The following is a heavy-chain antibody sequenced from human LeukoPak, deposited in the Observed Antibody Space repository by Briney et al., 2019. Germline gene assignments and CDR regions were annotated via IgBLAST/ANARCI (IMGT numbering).Heavy chain of an antibody. CDR3: ARWAGTCTIASCYTPLDY. J-gene: IGHJ4*02. V-gene: IGHV1-69*01. D-gene: IGHD2-2*02. CDR1: GGTFSNYG. Sequence: GSSVKVSCKAPGGTFSNYGFSWVRQAPEQGLEWMGGIVPVFGTVSYAQKFQDRVTITADDFTTTAYMELSSLRSEDTAVYYCARWAGTCTIASCYTPLDYWGQGTLVTVSP. CDR2: IVPVFGTV.